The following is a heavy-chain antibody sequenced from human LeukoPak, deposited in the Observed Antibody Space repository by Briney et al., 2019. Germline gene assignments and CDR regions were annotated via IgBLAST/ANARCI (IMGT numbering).Heavy chain of an antibody. Sequence: GGSLRLSCAASGFSFSNHSMNWVRQAPGKGREWVSYISGSSNIIYHANSVKGRFTIPRDNAKNSLFLQMSGLRADDTAVYYCARDTNGDSDYWGQGTLVTVSS. CDR1: GFSFSNHS. CDR2: ISGSSNII. D-gene: IGHD4-17*01. V-gene: IGHV3-48*01. CDR3: ARDTNGDSDY. J-gene: IGHJ4*02.